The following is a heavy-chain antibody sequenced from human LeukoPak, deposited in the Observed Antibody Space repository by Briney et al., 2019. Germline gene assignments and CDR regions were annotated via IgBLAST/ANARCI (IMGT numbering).Heavy chain of an antibody. CDR3: ARDHLANLASRLFDP. CDR1: SYSISSGFY. J-gene: IGHJ5*02. CDR2: IHHSGRT. V-gene: IGHV4-38-2*02. D-gene: IGHD3-3*01. Sequence: SETLSLTCTVSSYSISSGFYWGWIRQPPGKGLEWIGSIHHSGRTYYNPSLKSRVTISVDTSKNHFSLKLNSVTAADTAVYYCARDHLANLASRLFDPWGQGTLVTVSS.